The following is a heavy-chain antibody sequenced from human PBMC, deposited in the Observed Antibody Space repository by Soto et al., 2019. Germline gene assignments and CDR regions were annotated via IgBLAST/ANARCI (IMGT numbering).Heavy chain of an antibody. CDR3: ARDKGLMSSYYDFWSGYPDYYYYYMDV. CDR2: IYSGGST. J-gene: IGHJ6*03. Sequence: GGSLRLSCAASGFTVSSNYMSWVRQAPGKGLEWVSVIYSGGSTYYADSVKGRFTISRDNSKNTLYLQMNSLRAEDTAVYYCARDKGLMSSYYDFWSGYPDYYYYYMDVWGKGTTVTVSS. CDR1: GFTVSSNY. D-gene: IGHD3-3*01. V-gene: IGHV3-66*01.